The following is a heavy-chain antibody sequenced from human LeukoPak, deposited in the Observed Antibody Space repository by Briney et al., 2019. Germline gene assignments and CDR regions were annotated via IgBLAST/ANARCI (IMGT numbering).Heavy chain of an antibody. CDR3: ARSDMVRGVLSKKFDY. V-gene: IGHV4-61*02. Sequence: SETLSLTCTVSGGSISSGSYYWSWIRQPAGKGLEWIGRIYTSGSTNYNPSLKSRATISVDTSKNQFSLKLSSVTAADTAVYYCARSDMVRGVLSKKFDYWGQGTLVTVSS. J-gene: IGHJ4*02. D-gene: IGHD3-10*01. CDR2: IYTSGST. CDR1: GGSISSGSYY.